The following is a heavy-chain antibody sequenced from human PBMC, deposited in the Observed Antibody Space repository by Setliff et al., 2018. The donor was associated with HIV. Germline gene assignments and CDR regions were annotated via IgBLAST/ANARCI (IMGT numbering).Heavy chain of an antibody. CDR2: INHSGST. J-gene: IGHJ4*02. V-gene: IGHV4-34*01. CDR3: ARGIAAAGTNY. Sequence: SLTCAVYGGSFSGYYWSWIRQPPGKGLEWIGEINHSGSTNYNPSLKSRVTISVDTSKNQFSLKLSSVTAADTAVYYCARGIAAAGTNYWGQGTLVTVSS. D-gene: IGHD6-13*01. CDR1: GGSFSGYY.